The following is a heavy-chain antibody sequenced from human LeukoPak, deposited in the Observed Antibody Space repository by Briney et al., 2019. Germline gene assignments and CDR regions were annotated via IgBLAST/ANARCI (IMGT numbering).Heavy chain of an antibody. Sequence: GESLKISCKGSGYSFTNYWIGWVRQIPGKGVEWIGFIYPGDSDICYSPSFERHVTTSADKSISTAYLQWSSLKASDTAMYYCARQFSGFHYYFDYWGQGTLVTVSS. J-gene: IGHJ4*02. V-gene: IGHV5-51*01. D-gene: IGHD5-12*01. CDR3: ARQFSGFHYYFDY. CDR1: GYSFTNYW. CDR2: IYPGDSDI.